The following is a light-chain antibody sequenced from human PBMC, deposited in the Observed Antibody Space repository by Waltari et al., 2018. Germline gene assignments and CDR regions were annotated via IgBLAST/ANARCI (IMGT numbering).Light chain of an antibody. CDR1: SSDVGGYNY. CDR3: SSYAGSNNLV. J-gene: IGLJ3*02. Sequence: QSALTQPPSASGSPGQSVTISCTGTSSDVGGYNYVSWYQHHPGKAPKLMIYEVSKRPSRVPDRFSGSRSGYTASLTVSGLQAEDEADYYCSSYAGSNNLVFGGGTKLTVL. CDR2: EVS. V-gene: IGLV2-8*01.